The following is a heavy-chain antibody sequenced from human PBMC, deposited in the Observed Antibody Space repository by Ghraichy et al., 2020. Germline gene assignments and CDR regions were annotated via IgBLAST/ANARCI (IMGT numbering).Heavy chain of an antibody. CDR2: ISGSGGST. CDR3: AKNGANYYDSSGNPRAFDI. CDR1: GFTFSSYA. D-gene: IGHD3-22*01. V-gene: IGHV3-23*01. Sequence: GGSLRLSCAASGFTFSSYAMSWVRQAPGKGLQWVSAISGSGGSTYYADSVKGRFTISRDNSKNTLYLQINSLRAEDTAVFYCAKNGANYYDSSGNPRAFDIWGQGTMVTVSS. J-gene: IGHJ3*02.